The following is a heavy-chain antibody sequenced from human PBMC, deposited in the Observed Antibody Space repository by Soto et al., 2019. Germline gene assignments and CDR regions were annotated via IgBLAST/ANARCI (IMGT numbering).Heavy chain of an antibody. D-gene: IGHD6-19*01. CDR2: INAINGNT. CDR1: GYTFTSYA. Sequence: ASVKVSCKASGYTFTSYAMHWVRQAPGQRLEWMGGINAINGNTKYSQKFQGRVTITTDTSTSTAYMELSSLRSEDTAVYYCARERGYSSGWSKSYYYYGMDVWGQGTTVTVSS. J-gene: IGHJ6*02. V-gene: IGHV1-3*01. CDR3: ARERGYSSGWSKSYYYYGMDV.